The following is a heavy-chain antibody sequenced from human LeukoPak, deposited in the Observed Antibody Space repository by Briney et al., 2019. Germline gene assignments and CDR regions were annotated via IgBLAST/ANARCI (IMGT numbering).Heavy chain of an antibody. CDR1: GFTFSSYA. CDR3: ARPTTVVTYFFDY. Sequence: GGSLRLSCAASGFTFSSYAMSWVRQAPGKGLEWVSAISGSGGSTYYADSVKGRFTISRDNSKNTLYLQMNSLRAEDTAVYYCARPTTVVTYFFDYWGQGTLVTASS. V-gene: IGHV3-23*01. J-gene: IGHJ4*02. CDR2: ISGSGGST. D-gene: IGHD4-23*01.